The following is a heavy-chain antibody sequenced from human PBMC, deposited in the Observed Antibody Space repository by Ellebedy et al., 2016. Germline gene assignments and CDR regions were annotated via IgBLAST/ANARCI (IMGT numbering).Heavy chain of an antibody. CDR1: GFTFSNHW. Sequence: GESLKISCAVSGFTFSNHWMTWVRQAPGKGLVWVSQISDDGTTKRFADSVEGRFTISRDDAKNTVYLQMNSLRVEDTALYYCAGGPGYWGQGTLVTVSS. J-gene: IGHJ4*02. CDR3: AGGPGY. CDR2: ISDDGTTK. V-gene: IGHV3-74*01.